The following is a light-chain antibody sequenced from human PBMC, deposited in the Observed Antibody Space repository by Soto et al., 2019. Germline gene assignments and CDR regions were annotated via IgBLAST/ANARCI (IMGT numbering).Light chain of an antibody. CDR2: GAS. CDR1: QSVSSN. CDR3: LQQNNYPRT. J-gene: IGKJ2*01. Sequence: ERVMTQSPATLSVSPGERATLSCRASQSVSSNLAWYQQKPGQAPRLLIYGASTRATGIPARFSGSGSGTEFTLTISSLQPEDFATYYCLQQNNYPRTFGQGTKVDIK. V-gene: IGKV3-15*01.